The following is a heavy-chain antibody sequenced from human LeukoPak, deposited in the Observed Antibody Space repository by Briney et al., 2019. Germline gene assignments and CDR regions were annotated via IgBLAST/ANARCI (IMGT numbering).Heavy chain of an antibody. D-gene: IGHD3-10*01. Sequence: GGSLRLSCAASGFTFSSYEMNWVRQAPGKGLEWVSYISSSGSTIYYADSVKGRFTISRDNAKNSLYLQMNSLRAEDTAVYYCARDPMVRGVFDYWGQGTLVTVSS. CDR1: GFTFSSYE. V-gene: IGHV3-48*03. J-gene: IGHJ4*02. CDR2: ISSSGSTI. CDR3: ARDPMVRGVFDY.